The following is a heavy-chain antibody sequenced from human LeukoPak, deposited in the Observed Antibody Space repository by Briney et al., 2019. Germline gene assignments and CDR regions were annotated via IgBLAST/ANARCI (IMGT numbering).Heavy chain of an antibody. V-gene: IGHV4-34*01. J-gene: IGHJ4*02. Sequence: SETLSLTCAVYGGSFSGYYWSWIRQPPGKGLEWIGSIYHTGNTYYNPSLKSRVTISVDTSKNQFSLKLGSVTAADTAVYYCARSTSLAGIYWGQGTLVTVSS. CDR1: GGSFSGYY. CDR3: ARSTSLAGIY. CDR2: IYHTGNT. D-gene: IGHD6-19*01.